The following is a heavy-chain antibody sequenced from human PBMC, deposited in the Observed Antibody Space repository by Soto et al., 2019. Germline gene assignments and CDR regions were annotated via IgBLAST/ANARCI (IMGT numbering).Heavy chain of an antibody. CDR1: GFTFSSYS. J-gene: IGHJ4*02. Sequence: PGGSLRLSCAASGFTFSSYSMNWVRQAPGKGLEWVSSISSSSSYIYYADSVKGRFTISRDNAKNSLYLQMNSLRAEDTAVYYCARDYGGSGSPNQTDYWGQGTLVTVSS. D-gene: IGHD3-10*01. V-gene: IGHV3-21*01. CDR2: ISSSSSYI. CDR3: ARDYGGSGSPNQTDY.